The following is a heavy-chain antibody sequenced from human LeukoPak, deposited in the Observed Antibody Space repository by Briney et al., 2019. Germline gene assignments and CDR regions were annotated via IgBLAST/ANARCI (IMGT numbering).Heavy chain of an antibody. CDR1: GYTFTGYY. Sequence: ASVKVSCKASGYTFTGYYMHWVRQAPGQGLEWMGWINPNSGGTNYAQKFQGRVTMTRDTSISTAYMELSRLRSDDTAVYYCARAGRLVVVPAAIVYWGQGTPVTVSS. V-gene: IGHV1-2*02. D-gene: IGHD2-2*02. CDR3: ARAGRLVVVPAAIVY. CDR2: INPNSGGT. J-gene: IGHJ4*02.